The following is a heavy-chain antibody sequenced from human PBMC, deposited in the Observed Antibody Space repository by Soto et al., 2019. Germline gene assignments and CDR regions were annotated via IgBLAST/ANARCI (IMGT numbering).Heavy chain of an antibody. CDR2: ISSSSSTI. Sequence: PGGSLRLSCAASGFTFSSYSMNWVRQAPGKGLEWVSYISSSSSTIYYADSVKGRFTISRDNAKISLYLQMNSLRAEDTAVYYCARDLPTLRIAARRDYYYGMDVWGQGTTVTVSS. CDR3: ARDLPTLRIAARRDYYYGMDV. D-gene: IGHD6-6*01. V-gene: IGHV3-48*01. J-gene: IGHJ6*02. CDR1: GFTFSSYS.